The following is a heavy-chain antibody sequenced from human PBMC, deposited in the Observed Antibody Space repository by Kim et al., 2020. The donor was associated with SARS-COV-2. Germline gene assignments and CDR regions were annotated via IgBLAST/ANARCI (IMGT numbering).Heavy chain of an antibody. D-gene: IGHD1-1*01. CDR2: IQSKTDGGAT. CDR1: GFTFGTAW. V-gene: IGHV3-15*01. J-gene: IGHJ5*02. Sequence: GGSLRLSCAASGFTFGTAWMTWVRQAPGKGLEWVGRIQSKTDGGATVFAAPVKGRFTISRDDSKNTLYLQMSSLKTEDTAVYYCATLDTGRVDPWGRGTLVTVSS. CDR3: ATLDTGRVDP.